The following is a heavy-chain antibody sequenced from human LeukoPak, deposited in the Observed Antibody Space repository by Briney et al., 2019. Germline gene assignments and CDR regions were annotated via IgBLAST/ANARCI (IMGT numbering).Heavy chain of an antibody. CDR2: ISSSSSTI. CDR1: GFTFSSYS. CDR3: ARDHLGFMGIVVVPAAASYKYFDY. J-gene: IGHJ4*02. V-gene: IGHV3-48*01. D-gene: IGHD2-2*03. Sequence: GGSLRLSCAASGFTFSSYSMNWVRQAPGKGLEWVSYISSSSSTIHYADSVKGRFTISRDNAKNSLYLQMNSLRAEDTAVYYCARDHLGFMGIVVVPAAASYKYFDYWGQGTLVTVSS.